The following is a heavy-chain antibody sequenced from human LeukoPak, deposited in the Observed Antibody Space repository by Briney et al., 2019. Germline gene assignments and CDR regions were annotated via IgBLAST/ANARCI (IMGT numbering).Heavy chain of an antibody. CDR1: GFTFSSYW. CDR3: ARYYYDSSGYYYPSDY. J-gene: IGHJ4*02. V-gene: IGHV3-7*01. CDR2: IKQDGSEK. D-gene: IGHD3-22*01. Sequence: GGSLRLSCAASGFTFSSYWMSWVRQALGKGLEWVANIKQDGSEKYYVDSVKGRFTISRDNAKNSLYLQMNSLRAEDTAVYYCARYYYDSSGYYYPSDYWGQGTLVTVSS.